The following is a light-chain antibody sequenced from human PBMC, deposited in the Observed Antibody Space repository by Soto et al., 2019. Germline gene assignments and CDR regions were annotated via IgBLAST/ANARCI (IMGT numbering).Light chain of an antibody. V-gene: IGKV1-39*01. CDR2: AAS. CDR3: QQSYSTPALT. Sequence: DIQMTQSPSSLSASVGDRVTITCRASPRISSYLNWDQQKPGKAPNLLIYAASILQSWVPSRFSGSGSGTDFTLTISSLQPADFATYYYQQSYSTPALTSGGGTKVEIK. J-gene: IGKJ4*01. CDR1: PRISSY.